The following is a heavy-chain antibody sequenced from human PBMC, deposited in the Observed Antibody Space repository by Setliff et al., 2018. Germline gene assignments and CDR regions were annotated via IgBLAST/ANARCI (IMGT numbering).Heavy chain of an antibody. D-gene: IGHD2-2*01. J-gene: IGHJ4*02. Sequence: SETLSLTCGVSGYSISSGHFWGWIRQPPGKGLEWLGNIFHSGSTYYNPTLNSRVTMSVDTSKNQFSLKLKSVTAADTAVYYFRLAHCNDTSCEEALDYWSQGTLVTVSS. V-gene: IGHV4-38-2*01. CDR3: RLAHCNDTSCEEALDY. CDR1: GYSISSGHF. CDR2: IFHSGST.